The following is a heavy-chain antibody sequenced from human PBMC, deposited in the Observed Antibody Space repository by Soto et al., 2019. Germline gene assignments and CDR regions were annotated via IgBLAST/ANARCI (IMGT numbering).Heavy chain of an antibody. D-gene: IGHD3-22*01. CDR1: GYSFTSYW. J-gene: IGHJ4*02. CDR3: ARHAPTRDSRAYDLPGF. Sequence: PGESLKISCKGSGYSFTSYWIGWVRQLPGKGLEWMGVIYGGGSETRYSPSFQGQVTISADKSINTAYLQWSSLKASDTATYYCARHAPTRDSRAYDLPGFWGQGTLVTVSS. V-gene: IGHV5-51*01. CDR2: IYGGGSET.